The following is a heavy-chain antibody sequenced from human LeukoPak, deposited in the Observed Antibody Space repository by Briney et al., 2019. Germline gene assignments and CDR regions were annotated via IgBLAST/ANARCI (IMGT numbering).Heavy chain of an antibody. Sequence: ASETLSLTCTVSGGSISSSSYYWGWIRQPPGKGLEWIGSIYYSGSTYYNPSLKSRVTISVDTSKNQFSLKLSSVTAADTAVYYCARQGYVTQYYFDYWGQGTLVTVSS. CDR3: ARQGYVTQYYFDY. J-gene: IGHJ4*02. V-gene: IGHV4-39*01. D-gene: IGHD5-12*01. CDR1: GGSISSSSYY. CDR2: IYYSGST.